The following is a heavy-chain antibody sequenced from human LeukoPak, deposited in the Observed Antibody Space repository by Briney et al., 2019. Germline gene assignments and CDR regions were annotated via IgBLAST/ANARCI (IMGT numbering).Heavy chain of an antibody. J-gene: IGHJ4*02. CDR3: AREREGGYSYEIDY. D-gene: IGHD5-18*01. CDR2: IYYSGST. V-gene: IGHV4-59*12. CDR1: GSSISAYY. Sequence: SETLSLTCTVSGSSISAYYWTWIRQSPGEGLEWIGNIYYSGSTNSNPSLKSRVTMSVDTSKNQFSLKLTSVTAADTAVYYCAREREGGYSYEIDYWGQGILVTVSS.